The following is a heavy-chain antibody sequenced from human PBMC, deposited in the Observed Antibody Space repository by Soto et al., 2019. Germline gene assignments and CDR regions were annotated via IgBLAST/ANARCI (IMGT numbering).Heavy chain of an antibody. CDR3: ALPAVGVVHRFDY. Sequence: EVQLLESGGGLVQPGGSLRLSCVASGLTLSSFAMNWVRQVPGKGLEWVSVIKAGDTSTIYADSVKGRFTLSRDNSKNTVYLHMSSLRGEDAAVYYCALPAVGVVHRFDYWGQGTLVSVSS. J-gene: IGHJ4*02. CDR1: GLTLSSFA. D-gene: IGHD3-3*01. CDR2: IKAGDTST. V-gene: IGHV3-23*01.